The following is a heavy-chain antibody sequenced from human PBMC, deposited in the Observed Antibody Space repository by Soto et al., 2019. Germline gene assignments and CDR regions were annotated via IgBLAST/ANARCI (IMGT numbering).Heavy chain of an antibody. CDR3: ARLSKVYGTDV. V-gene: IGHV4-59*08. CDR2: VYYSGGT. J-gene: IGHJ6*02. Sequence: QVQLQESGPGLVKPSETLSLTCTVSGGSISSDYWSWIRQPPGKGLEWIGYVYYSGGTNYNPSLNSRVTIQVNTSKTHFSLKLSSVTAADTAVYYCARLSKVYGTDVWGQGTTVIVSS. CDR1: GGSISSDY.